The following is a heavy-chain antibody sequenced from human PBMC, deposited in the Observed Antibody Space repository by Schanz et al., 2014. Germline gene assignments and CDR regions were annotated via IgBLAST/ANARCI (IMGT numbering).Heavy chain of an antibody. Sequence: QVQLVQSGGEVKKPGASATVSCKASGYTFNNHGISWVRQAPGQGLEWMGWISVYHGHTNYAEKGHGRVTMTTDTSTSTAYMELSSLRSDDTAMYYCVTEKRMESGTWAKAFDIWGQGTWVTVSS. J-gene: IGHJ3*02. CDR2: ISVYHGHT. CDR3: VTEKRMESGTWAKAFDI. V-gene: IGHV1-18*01. CDR1: GYTFNNHG. D-gene: IGHD3-3*01.